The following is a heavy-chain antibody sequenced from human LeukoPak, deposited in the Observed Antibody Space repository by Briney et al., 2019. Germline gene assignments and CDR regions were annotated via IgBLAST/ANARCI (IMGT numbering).Heavy chain of an antibody. Sequence: ASVKVSCKASGYTFTGYYMHWVRQAPGQGLEWMGWINPNSGGTNYAQKFQGRVTMTEDTSTDTAYMELSSLRSEDTAAYYCATVQGIAAAGTLAHDAFDIWGQGTMVTVSS. D-gene: IGHD6-13*01. CDR1: GYTFTGYY. CDR2: INPNSGGT. CDR3: ATVQGIAAAGTLAHDAFDI. V-gene: IGHV1-2*02. J-gene: IGHJ3*02.